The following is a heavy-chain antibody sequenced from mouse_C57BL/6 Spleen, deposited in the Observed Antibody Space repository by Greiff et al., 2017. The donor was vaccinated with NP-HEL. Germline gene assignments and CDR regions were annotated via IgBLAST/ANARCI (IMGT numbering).Heavy chain of an antibody. V-gene: IGHV1-62-3*01. Sequence: QVQLKQPGAELVKPGASVKLSCKASGYTFTSYWMHWVKQRPGRGLEWIGRIDPNSGGTKYNEKFKSKATLTADKSSSTVYMELSGLTSEDSAVYFCARHDYEDYQGYFGGWGQGATLTVSS. CDR3: ARHDYEDYQGYFGG. CDR2: IDPNSGGT. D-gene: IGHD2-4*01. CDR1: GYTFTSYW. J-gene: IGHJ2*01.